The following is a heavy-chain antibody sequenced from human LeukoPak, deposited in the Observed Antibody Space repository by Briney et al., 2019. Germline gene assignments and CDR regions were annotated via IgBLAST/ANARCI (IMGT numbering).Heavy chain of an antibody. CDR3: AKGTSSSSGYYYYGMDV. CDR1: GFTFDDYA. Sequence: GGSLRLSCAASGFTFDDYAMHWVRQAPGKGLEWVSLISGDGGSTYYADSVKGRFTISRDNSKNSLYLQMNSLRTEDTALYYRAKGTSSSSGYYYYGMDVWGQGTTVTVSS. J-gene: IGHJ6*02. V-gene: IGHV3-43*02. D-gene: IGHD2-2*01. CDR2: ISGDGGST.